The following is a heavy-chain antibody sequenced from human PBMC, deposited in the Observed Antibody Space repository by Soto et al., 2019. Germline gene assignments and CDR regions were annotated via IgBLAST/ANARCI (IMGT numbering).Heavy chain of an antibody. CDR3: ATGRYYDILTGYQPFDY. CDR1: GFTFSSYG. CDR2: ISYDGSNK. V-gene: IGHV3-30*03. Sequence: QVQLVESGGSVVQPGRSLRLSCAASGFTFSSYGMHWVRQAPGKGLEWVAVISYDGSNKYYADSVKGRFTISRDNSKNTLYLQMNSLRAEDTAVYYCATGRYYDILTGYQPFDYWGQGTLVTVSS. J-gene: IGHJ4*02. D-gene: IGHD3-9*01.